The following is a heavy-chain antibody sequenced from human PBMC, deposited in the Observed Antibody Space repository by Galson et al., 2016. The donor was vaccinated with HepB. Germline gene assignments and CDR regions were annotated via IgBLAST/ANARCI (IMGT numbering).Heavy chain of an antibody. CDR3: VRGVAGCDY. D-gene: IGHD6-19*01. CDR2: MSHDGSHI. Sequence: SLRLSCAASGFTFSNYGMHWIRQAPGKGLEWVAVMSHDGSHIFYVDSVRGRFTISRDNSKNTLYLQMDSLRAEDTAVYYCVRGVAGCDYWGQGALVTVSS. V-gene: IGHV3-30*03. J-gene: IGHJ4*02. CDR1: GFTFSNYG.